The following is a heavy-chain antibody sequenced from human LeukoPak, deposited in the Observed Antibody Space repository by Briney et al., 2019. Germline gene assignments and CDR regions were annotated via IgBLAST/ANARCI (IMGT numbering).Heavy chain of an antibody. CDR1: GFTFSSYS. J-gene: IGHJ4*02. CDR3: ARDSHSSSWYSEFDY. V-gene: IGHV3-21*01. D-gene: IGHD6-13*01. Sequence: KTGGSLRLSCAASGFTFSSYSMNWVRQAPGKGLEGVSSINILRKYIYYADPVKGLFTISRHNDKNSLYLQMNSLRAEDTAVYYCARDSHSSSWYSEFDYWGQGTLVSVSS. CDR2: INILRKYI.